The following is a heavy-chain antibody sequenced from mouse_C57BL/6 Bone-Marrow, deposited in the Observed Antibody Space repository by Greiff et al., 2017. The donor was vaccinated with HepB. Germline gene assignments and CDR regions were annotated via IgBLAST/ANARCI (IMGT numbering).Heavy chain of an antibody. CDR1: GYTFTSYW. V-gene: IGHV1-50*01. J-gene: IGHJ1*03. CDR2: IDPSDSYT. CDR3: ARNYGYDWGYFDV. D-gene: IGHD2-2*01. Sequence: VQLQQSGAELVKPGASVKLSCKASGYTFTSYWMQWVKQRPGQGLEWFGEIDPSDSYTNYNQKFKGKATLTVDTSSSTAYMQLSSLTSEDSAVYYCARNYGYDWGYFDVWGTGTTVTVSS.